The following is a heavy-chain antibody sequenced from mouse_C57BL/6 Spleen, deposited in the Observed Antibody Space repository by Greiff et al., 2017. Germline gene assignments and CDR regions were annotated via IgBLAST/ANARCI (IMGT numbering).Heavy chain of an antibody. V-gene: IGHV1-69*01. Sequence: QVQLQQPGAELVMPGASVKLSCKASGYTFTSYWMHWVKQRPGQGLEWIGEIDPSDSYTNYNQKFKGKSTLTVDKSSSTAYMQLSSLTSEDSAVYYCASHYGSSPYWYFDVWGTGTTVTVSS. CDR1: GYTFTSYW. D-gene: IGHD1-1*01. J-gene: IGHJ1*03. CDR3: ASHYGSSPYWYFDV. CDR2: IDPSDSYT.